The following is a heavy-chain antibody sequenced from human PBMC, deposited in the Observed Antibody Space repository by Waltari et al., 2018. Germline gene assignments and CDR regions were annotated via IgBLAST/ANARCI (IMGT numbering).Heavy chain of an antibody. J-gene: IGHJ4*02. D-gene: IGHD3-3*01. V-gene: IGHV1-8*01. CDR1: GYTFTSYD. Sequence: QVQLVQSGAEVKKPGASVKVSCKASGYTFTSYDTNWVRQATGQGLEWMGWMNPNSGNTGYAQKFQGRVTMTRNTSISTAYMELSSLRSEDTAVYYCARIHRSITIFGVVISPTFDYWGQGTLVTVSS. CDR2: MNPNSGNT. CDR3: ARIHRSITIFGVVISPTFDY.